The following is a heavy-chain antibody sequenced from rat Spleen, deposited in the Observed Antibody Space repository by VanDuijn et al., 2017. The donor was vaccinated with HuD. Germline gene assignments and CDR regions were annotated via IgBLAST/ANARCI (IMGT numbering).Heavy chain of an antibody. D-gene: IGHD1-12*03. CDR3: TTGYYDGYYLVFDY. Sequence: EVQLVESDGGLVQPGRSLKLSCAASGFTFSDYYMAWVRQAPTKGLEWVATISNDGSSTYYRDSVKGRFTISRDNAKSSLYLQMDSLRSEDTATYYCTTGYYDGYYLVFDYWGQGVMVTVSS. J-gene: IGHJ2*01. CDR1: GFTFSDYY. CDR2: ISNDGSST. V-gene: IGHV5-20*01.